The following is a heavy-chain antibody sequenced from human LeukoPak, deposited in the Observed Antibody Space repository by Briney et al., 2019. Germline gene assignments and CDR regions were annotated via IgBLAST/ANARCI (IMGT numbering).Heavy chain of an antibody. D-gene: IGHD7-27*01. V-gene: IGHV1-8*01. Sequence: ASVKVSCKTSGYTFTNYDINWVRQATGQGLEWLGWMSPNNGDAGYAQKFQGRDTMTRDTSTNTAYMELSALTSEDTAVYYCARNPPRTGDFNSWGQGALVTVSS. J-gene: IGHJ4*02. CDR3: ARNPPRTGDFNS. CDR2: MSPNNGDA. CDR1: GYTFTNYD.